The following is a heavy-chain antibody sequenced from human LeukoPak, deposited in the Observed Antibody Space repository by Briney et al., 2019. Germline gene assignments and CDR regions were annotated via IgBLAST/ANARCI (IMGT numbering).Heavy chain of an antibody. D-gene: IGHD1-14*01. J-gene: IGHJ3*02. V-gene: IGHV3-48*03. CDR3: ARPSGNAFDI. Sequence: PGGSLRLSCAASGFTFSSYEMNWVRQAPGKGLEWVSYISSSGSTIYYADSVKGRFTISRDNAKNSLYLQMNSLRAEDTAVYYCARPSGNAFDIWGQGTMVTVSS. CDR1: GFTFSSYE. CDR2: ISSSGSTI.